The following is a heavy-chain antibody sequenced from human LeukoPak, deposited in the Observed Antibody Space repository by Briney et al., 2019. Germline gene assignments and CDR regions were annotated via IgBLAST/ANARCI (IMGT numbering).Heavy chain of an antibody. CDR2: MNPNSGNT. CDR1: GYTFTGYY. J-gene: IGHJ6*02. Sequence: ASVKVSCKASGYTFTGYYMHWVRQAPGQGLEWMGWMNPNSGNTGYAQKFQGRVTMTRNTSISTAYMELSSLRSEDTAVYYCAREAVVAATPGGGYYYYYGMDVWGQGTTVTVSS. V-gene: IGHV1-8*02. D-gene: IGHD2-15*01. CDR3: AREAVVAATPGGGYYYYYGMDV.